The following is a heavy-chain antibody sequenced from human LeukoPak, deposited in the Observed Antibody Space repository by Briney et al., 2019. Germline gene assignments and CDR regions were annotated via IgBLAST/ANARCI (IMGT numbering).Heavy chain of an antibody. CDR2: INPSGGST. D-gene: IGHD3-10*02. V-gene: IGHV1-46*01. J-gene: IGHJ4*02. CDR1: GYTFTSYY. CDR3: ARAESVRGVFDY. Sequence: ASVRVSCKASGYTFTSYYMHWVRQAPGQGLEWMGIINPSGGSTSYAQKFQGRVTMTRDTSTSTVYMELSSLRSEDTAVYYCARAESVRGVFDYWGQGTLVTVSS.